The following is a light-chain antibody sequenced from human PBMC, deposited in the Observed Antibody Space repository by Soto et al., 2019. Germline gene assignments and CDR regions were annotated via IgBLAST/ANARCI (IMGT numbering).Light chain of an antibody. Sequence: QSVLTQPASMSGPPGQSITISCTGTSSDIGRYNFVSWYQHHPGKAPKLIIYEATKRPSGVSYRFSGSKSGNTASLTISGLQAEDEADYYCTSHAFTSPYDFGTGSKVTVL. CDR3: TSHAFTSPYD. CDR2: EAT. CDR1: SSDIGRYNF. J-gene: IGLJ1*01. V-gene: IGLV2-14*01.